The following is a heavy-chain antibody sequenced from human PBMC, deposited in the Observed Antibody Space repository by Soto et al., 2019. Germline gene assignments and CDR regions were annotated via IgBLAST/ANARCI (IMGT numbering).Heavy chain of an antibody. V-gene: IGHV3-21*01. J-gene: IGHJ4*02. Sequence: GGSLRLSCAASGFTFSSYSMNWVRQAPGKGLEWVSSISSSSSYIYYADSVKGRFTISRDNAKNSLYLQMNSLRAEDTAVYYCAREEARNFDYWGQGTLLTVSS. CDR3: AREEARNFDY. CDR2: ISSSSSYI. CDR1: GFTFSSYS.